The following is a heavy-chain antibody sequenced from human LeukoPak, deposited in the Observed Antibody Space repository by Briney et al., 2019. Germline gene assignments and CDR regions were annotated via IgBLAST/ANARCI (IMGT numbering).Heavy chain of an antibody. D-gene: IGHD4-11*01. CDR2: IWNDGSDK. J-gene: IGHJ4*02. V-gene: IGHV3-33*06. Sequence: AGGSLRLSCAASQSTFVPYGMDWVRQAPGKGLQWVAVIWNDGSDKYYSDSVKGRFTVSRDNSNNMVYLQMNSLRADDSGVYYCAKDAQRGFDYSNSLQYWGRGTLVTVSS. CDR3: AKDAQRGFDYSNSLQY. CDR1: QSTFVPYG.